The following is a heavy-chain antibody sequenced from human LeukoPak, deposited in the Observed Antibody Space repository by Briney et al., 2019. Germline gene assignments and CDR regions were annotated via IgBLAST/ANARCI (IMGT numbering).Heavy chain of an antibody. Sequence: GGSLRLSCAASGFTFSSYEMNWVRQAPGKGLEWVSYNSSRGSTIYYADSVKGRFTISRDNAKNSLYLQMNSLRAEDTAVYYCARAVGATEDYYYYYYMDVWGKGTTVTVSS. CDR1: GFTFSSYE. D-gene: IGHD1-26*01. J-gene: IGHJ6*03. V-gene: IGHV3-48*03. CDR3: ARAVGATEDYYYYYYMDV. CDR2: NSSRGSTI.